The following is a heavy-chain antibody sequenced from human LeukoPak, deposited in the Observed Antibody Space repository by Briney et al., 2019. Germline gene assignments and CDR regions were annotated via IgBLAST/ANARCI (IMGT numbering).Heavy chain of an antibody. J-gene: IGHJ4*02. Sequence: GGSLRLSCAASGFTFSSYATSWVRQVPGKGLEWVSAISGSGGSTYYADSVKGRFTISRDNAKNSLYLQMNSLRAEDTAVYYCARDLWFGESSGDYWGQGTLVTVSS. D-gene: IGHD3-10*01. CDR2: ISGSGGST. CDR1: GFTFSSYA. V-gene: IGHV3-23*01. CDR3: ARDLWFGESSGDY.